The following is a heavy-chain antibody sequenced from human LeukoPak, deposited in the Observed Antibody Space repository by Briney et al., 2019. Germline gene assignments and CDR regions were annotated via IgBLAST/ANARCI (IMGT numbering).Heavy chain of an antibody. J-gene: IGHJ4*02. V-gene: IGHV3-11*06. Sequence: GALRLSCAAPGFTFSDYYMNWIRQAPGEGLGWVSYISTGSSYTNYEDSVKGRFTISRDNAKNSLYLQMNSLRAEDTAVYYCARVGYSYGYDYWGQGTLVTVSS. CDR1: GFTFSDYY. CDR2: ISTGSSYT. D-gene: IGHD5-18*01. CDR3: ARVGYSYGYDY.